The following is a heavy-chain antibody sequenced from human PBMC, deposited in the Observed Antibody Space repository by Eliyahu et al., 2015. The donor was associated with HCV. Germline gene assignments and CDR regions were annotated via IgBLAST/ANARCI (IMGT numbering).Heavy chain of an antibody. CDR3: ARDFKDRY. CDR2: ISTDGSDR. V-gene: IGHV3-74*01. D-gene: IGHD2-15*01. J-gene: IGHJ4*02. Sequence: EVHLVESGGGLVQPGGSLXLXXAASGFXLGNYWXXWVRQGPGKGPVWVSGISTDGSDRRYADSVGGRFTISRDNAKNTLYLQMNSLRAEDTAVYYCARDFKDRYWGQGTLVTVSS. CDR1: GFXLGNYW.